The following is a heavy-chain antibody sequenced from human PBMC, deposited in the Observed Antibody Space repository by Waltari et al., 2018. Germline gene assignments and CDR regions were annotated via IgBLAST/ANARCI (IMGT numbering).Heavy chain of an antibody. Sequence: QLQLQESGSGLVKPSQTLSLTCAVSGGSISSGGYSWSWIRQPPGKGLEWIGYIYHSGSTYYNPSLKSRVTISVDRSKNQFSLKLSSVTAADTAVYYCARSLWFGEFVYPAYPYYFDYWGQGTLVTVSS. CDR2: IYHSGST. J-gene: IGHJ4*02. D-gene: IGHD3-10*01. CDR3: ARSLWFGEFVYPAYPYYFDY. V-gene: IGHV4-30-2*01. CDR1: GGSISSGGYS.